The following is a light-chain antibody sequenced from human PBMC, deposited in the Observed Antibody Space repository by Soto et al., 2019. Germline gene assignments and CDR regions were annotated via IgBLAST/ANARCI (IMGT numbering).Light chain of an antibody. CDR3: QQYGSAPWT. Sequence: EIVLTQSPGTLSLSPGERATLSCTASQSVTGSHLAWYQQQPGQAPRLLMYGASSRATGIPVRFSGSGSGTDFTLTISRLEPEDFAVYYCQQYGSAPWTFGQGTKVEI. CDR2: GAS. CDR1: QSVTGSH. J-gene: IGKJ1*01. V-gene: IGKV3-20*01.